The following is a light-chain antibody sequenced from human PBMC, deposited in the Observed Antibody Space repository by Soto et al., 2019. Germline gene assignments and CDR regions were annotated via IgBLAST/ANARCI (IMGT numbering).Light chain of an antibody. CDR2: GAS. CDR3: QQYGSSPRT. J-gene: IGKJ1*01. CDR1: QSVSSSY. V-gene: IGKV3-20*01. Sequence: EIVLTQSPGTLSLSPGERATLSCRASQSVSSSYLAWYQQKPGQAPRLLMYGASSRSTGIPDRFSGSGSGTDFTITISRLEHEDFAVYYCQQYGSSPRTFGQGTKVEIK.